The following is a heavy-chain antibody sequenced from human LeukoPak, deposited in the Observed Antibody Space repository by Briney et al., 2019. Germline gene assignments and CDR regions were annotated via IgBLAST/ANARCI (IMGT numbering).Heavy chain of an antibody. CDR1: GFTFSSYW. CDR2: INSDGSTT. J-gene: IGHJ5*02. D-gene: IGHD3-22*01. CDR3: ARGGRDYYDSRFDP. V-gene: IGHV3-74*01. Sequence: GGSLRLSCAASGFTFSSYWMHWVRQVPGKGLVWVSRINSDGSTTTYADSVKGRFTISRDNAKNTLYLQMNSLRAEDTAVYYCARGGRDYYDSRFDPWGQGTLVTVSS.